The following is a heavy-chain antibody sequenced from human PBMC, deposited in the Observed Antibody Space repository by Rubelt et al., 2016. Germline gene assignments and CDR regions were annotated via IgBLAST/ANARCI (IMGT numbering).Heavy chain of an antibody. V-gene: IGHV4-39*07. CDR3: ARGGVGATIDY. D-gene: IGHD1-26*01. Sequence: QVQLQESGPGLVKPSESLSLTCTVSGGSISSSSYYWGWIRQPPGKGLEWIGSIYFSGSTYYNPSLKSRVTISVDTSKNQFSLKLSSVTAADTAVYYCARGGVGATIDYWGQGTLVTVSS. CDR1: GGSISSSSYY. CDR2: IYFSGST. J-gene: IGHJ4*02.